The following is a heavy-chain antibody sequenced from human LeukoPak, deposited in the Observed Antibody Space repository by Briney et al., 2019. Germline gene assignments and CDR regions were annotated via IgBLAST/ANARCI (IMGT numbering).Heavy chain of an antibody. Sequence: GASVKVSCKASGYTFTSYYIHWVRQAPGQGLEWMGIVNPSSGSTSYAQKFHGRVTMTRDTSTTTVYMQLSSLRSDDTAVYYCARDRASFDYWGQGTLVTVSS. V-gene: IGHV1-46*01. CDR2: VNPSSGST. J-gene: IGHJ4*02. D-gene: IGHD3-10*01. CDR1: GYTFTSYY. CDR3: ARDRASFDY.